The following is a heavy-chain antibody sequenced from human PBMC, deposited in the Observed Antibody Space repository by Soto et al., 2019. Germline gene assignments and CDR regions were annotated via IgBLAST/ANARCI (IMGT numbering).Heavy chain of an antibody. D-gene: IGHD1-26*01. V-gene: IGHV4-30-4*01. J-gene: IGHJ3*02. Sequence: QVQLQESGPGLVKPSQTLSLTCTVSGASISSGDYYWSWIRQPPGKGLEWIGYIYYSGSTSYSPSLKSRVTISVDTYQNQLSLKLSSVSAADTAVYYCARDREGRYGRDACEIWGQGTMVTVSS. CDR1: GASISSGDYY. CDR3: ARDREGRYGRDACEI. CDR2: IYYSGST.